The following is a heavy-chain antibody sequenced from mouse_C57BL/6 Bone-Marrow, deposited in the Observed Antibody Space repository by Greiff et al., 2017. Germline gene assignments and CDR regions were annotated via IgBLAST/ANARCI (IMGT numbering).Heavy chain of an antibody. CDR1: GYTFTSYW. CDR3: ARNNYASYYAMDY. V-gene: IGHV1-61*01. CDR2: IYPSGSET. D-gene: IGHD1-3*01. Sequence: QVQLLQPGAELVRPGSSVKLSCKASGYTFTSYWMDWVKQRPGQGLEWIGNIYPSGSETNYNQKFKDKATLTVYKSSSTDYMQLSSLTSEDSAVYYCARNNYASYYAMDYWGQGTSVTVSS. J-gene: IGHJ4*01.